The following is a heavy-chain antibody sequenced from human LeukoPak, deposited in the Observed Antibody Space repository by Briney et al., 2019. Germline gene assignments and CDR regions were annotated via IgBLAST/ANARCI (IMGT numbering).Heavy chain of an antibody. J-gene: IGHJ4*02. V-gene: IGHV3-9*03. CDR2: ISWNSGSI. CDR1: GFTFDDYA. Sequence: GGSLRLSCAASGFTFDDYAMHWVRQAPGKGLEWVSGISWNSGSIGYADSVKGRFTISRDNAKNSLYLQMNSLRAEDMALYYCAKGALEWELSSTAPFDYWGQGTLVTVSS. D-gene: IGHD1-26*01. CDR3: AKGALEWELSSTAPFDY.